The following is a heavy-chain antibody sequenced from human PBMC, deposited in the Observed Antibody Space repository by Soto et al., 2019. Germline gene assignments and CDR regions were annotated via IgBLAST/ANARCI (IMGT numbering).Heavy chain of an antibody. V-gene: IGHV3-23*01. D-gene: IGHD1-26*01. J-gene: IGHJ4*02. Sequence: EVQLLESGGGLVQPGGSLRLSCATSGFIFSRNAINWVRQAPGKGLEWVSLISGSGGVTHYTDSVKGRFTTSGANSKNTVYLQMNSLKAADTAVYYWAIDPFPGDIVGTTNWGQGTPVTVSS. CDR1: GFIFSRNA. CDR3: AIDPFPGDIVGTTN. CDR2: ISGSGGVT.